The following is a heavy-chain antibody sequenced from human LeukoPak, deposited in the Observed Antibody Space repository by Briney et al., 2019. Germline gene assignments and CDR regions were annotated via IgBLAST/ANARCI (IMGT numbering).Heavy chain of an antibody. CDR3: ARQYSGSYYSFDY. V-gene: IGHV4-4*09. CDR1: GGSISGYY. D-gene: IGHD1-26*01. Sequence: SETLSLTCTVSGGSISGYYWSWIRQPPGKGLEWIGYIYTSGSTNYNPSLKSRVTISVDTSKNQFSLKLSSVTAADTAVYYCARQYSGSYYSFDYWGRGTLVTVSS. J-gene: IGHJ4*02. CDR2: IYTSGST.